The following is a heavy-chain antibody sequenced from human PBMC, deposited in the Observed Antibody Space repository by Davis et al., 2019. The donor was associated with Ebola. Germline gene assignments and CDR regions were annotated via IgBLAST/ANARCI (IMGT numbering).Heavy chain of an antibody. CDR2: IYYRGST. J-gene: IGHJ4*02. CDR1: GGSVSNYY. CDR3: TVTTVTKEDY. V-gene: IGHV4-59*08. D-gene: IGHD4-17*01. Sequence: MPSETLSLTCTVSGGSVSNYYWSWIRQPPGKGLEWIGYIYYRGSTNYNPSLKSRVTILVDTSKNQFSLKLSSVTAADTAVYYCTVTTVTKEDYWGQGTLVTVSS.